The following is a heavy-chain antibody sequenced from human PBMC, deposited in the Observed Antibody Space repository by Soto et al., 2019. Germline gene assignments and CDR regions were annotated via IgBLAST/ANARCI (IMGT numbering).Heavy chain of an antibody. J-gene: IGHJ6*02. CDR1: GFTFSSYV. V-gene: IGHV3-30*18. CDR3: AKDQRENYYYGMDV. CDR2: ISYDGSNK. Sequence: GGSLRLSCAASGFTFSSYVMHWVRQAPGKGLEWVAVISYDGSNKYYADSVKGRFTISRDNSKNTLYLQMNSLRAEDTAVYYCAKDQRENYYYGMDVWGQGTTVTVSS.